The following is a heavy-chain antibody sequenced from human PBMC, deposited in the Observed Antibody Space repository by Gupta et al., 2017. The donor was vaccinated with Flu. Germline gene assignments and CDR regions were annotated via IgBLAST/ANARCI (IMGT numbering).Heavy chain of an antibody. V-gene: IGHV4-59*01. CDR1: GGSISSYY. D-gene: IGHD5-18*01. CDR3: ARALRGYSYLTPLYFDY. CDR2: IYYSGST. Sequence: QVQLQESGPGLVKPSETLSLTCTVSGGSISSYYWSWIRQPPGKGLEWIGYIYYSGSTNYNPSLKSRVTISVDTSKNQFSLKLSSVTAADTAVYYCARALRGYSYLTPLYFDYWGQGTLVTVSS. J-gene: IGHJ4*02.